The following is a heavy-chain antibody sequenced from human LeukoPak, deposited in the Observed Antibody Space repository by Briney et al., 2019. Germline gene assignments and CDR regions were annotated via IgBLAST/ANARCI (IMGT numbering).Heavy chain of an antibody. J-gene: IGHJ3*02. CDR3: AKIRYSIERRNSDAFDI. CDR2: IRYDGSNK. CDR1: GFTLSSFG. Sequence: GGSLRLSCGASGFTLSSFGMHWVRQAPGKGLEWVAFIRYDGSNKYYADSVKGRFTISRDNSKNTLYLQMNSLRAEDTAVYYCAKIRYSIERRNSDAFDIWGQGTMVTVSS. V-gene: IGHV3-30*02. D-gene: IGHD6-13*01.